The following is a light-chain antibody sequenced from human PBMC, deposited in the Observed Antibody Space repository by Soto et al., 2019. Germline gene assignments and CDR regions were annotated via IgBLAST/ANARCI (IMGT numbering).Light chain of an antibody. CDR1: QSVSSSY. CDR2: GAS. Sequence: GERATLSCRASQSVSSSYLAWYQQKPGQAPRLLIYGASSRATGIPDRFSGSGSGTDFTLTISILEPQDIAFYFCQQSGSSPITSGQGTDWIL. J-gene: IGKJ5*01. V-gene: IGKV3-20*01. CDR3: QQSGSSPIT.